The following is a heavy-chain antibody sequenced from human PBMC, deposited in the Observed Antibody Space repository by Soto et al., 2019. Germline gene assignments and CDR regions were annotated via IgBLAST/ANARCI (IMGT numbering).Heavy chain of an antibody. V-gene: IGHV3-23*01. D-gene: IGHD2-2*01. CDR2: ISGSGGST. J-gene: IGHJ4*02. Sequence: GGSLRLSCAASGFTFSSYAMSWVRQAPGKGLEWVSAISGSGGSTYYADSVKGRFTISRDNSKNTLYLQMNSLRAEDTAVYYCAKEQYCSSTSCYGGFDYWGQGTLVTVSS. CDR3: AKEQYCSSTSCYGGFDY. CDR1: GFTFSSYA.